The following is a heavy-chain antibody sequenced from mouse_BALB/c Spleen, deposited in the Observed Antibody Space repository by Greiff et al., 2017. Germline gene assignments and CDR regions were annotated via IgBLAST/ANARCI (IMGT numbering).Heavy chain of an antibody. Sequence: DVMLVESGGGLVQPGGSLRLSCATSGFTFTDYYMSWVRQPPGKALEWLGFIRNKANGYTTEYSASVKGRFTISRDNSQSILYLQMNTLRAEDSATYYCARDIGAGNWDWFAYWGQGTLVTVSA. CDR2: IRNKANGYTT. CDR1: GFTFTDYY. CDR3: ARDIGAGNWDWFAY. J-gene: IGHJ3*01. D-gene: IGHD4-1*01. V-gene: IGHV7-3*02.